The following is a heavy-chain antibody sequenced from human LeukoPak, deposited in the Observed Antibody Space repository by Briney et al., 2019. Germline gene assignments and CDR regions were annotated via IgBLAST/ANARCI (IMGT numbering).Heavy chain of an antibody. D-gene: IGHD3-10*01. CDR1: GHSIINSFY. CDR2: IYHSGST. Sequence: SETLSLTCTVSGHSIINSFYWGWIRQPPGKGLEWIGSIYHSGSTYYNPSLKSRLTISVDTSKNQFSLKLNSVTAADTAVYYCARGFGAGNYYYGWFDPWGQGTLVTVSS. CDR3: ARGFGAGNYYYGWFDP. V-gene: IGHV4-38-2*02. J-gene: IGHJ5*02.